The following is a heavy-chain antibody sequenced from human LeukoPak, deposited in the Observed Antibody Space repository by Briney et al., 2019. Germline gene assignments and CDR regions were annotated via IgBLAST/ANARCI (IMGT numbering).Heavy chain of an antibody. CDR2: IYYSGST. V-gene: IGHV4-61*01. CDR1: GGSVSSGSYY. J-gene: IGHJ5*02. Sequence: SETLSLTCTVSGGSVSSGSYYWSWIRQPPGKGLEWIGYIYYSGSTNYNPSLKSRVTISVDTSKNQFSLKLSSVTAGDTAVYYCATGTYYYGSGTYYTGGYWFDPWGQGTLVTVSS. D-gene: IGHD3-10*01. CDR3: ATGTYYYGSGTYYTGGYWFDP.